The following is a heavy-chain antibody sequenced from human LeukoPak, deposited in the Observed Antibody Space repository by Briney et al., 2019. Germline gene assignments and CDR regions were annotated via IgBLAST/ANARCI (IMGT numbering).Heavy chain of an antibody. CDR2: FYYSGNT. D-gene: IGHD4-17*01. CDR3: ARHFFGDYVFAY. CDR1: GDSISSSDYY. J-gene: IGHJ4*02. Sequence: KPSETPSLTCTVSGDSISSSDYYWGWIRQPPGKGLEWIGSFYYSGNTYYNPSLKSRVSISVDPSKNQLSLKLSSVSAADTAVYYCARHFFGDYVFAYWGQGTLVTVSS. V-gene: IGHV4-39*01.